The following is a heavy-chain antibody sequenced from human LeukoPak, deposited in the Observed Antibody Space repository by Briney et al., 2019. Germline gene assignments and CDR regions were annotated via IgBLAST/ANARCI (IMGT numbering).Heavy chain of an antibody. CDR1: GFTFSSYA. Sequence: GGSLRLSCAASGFTFSSYAMSWVRQAPGKGLEWVSAISGSGGSTYYADSVKGRFTISRDNSKNTLYLQMNSLRAEDTAVYYCAKDSYADIVATTFDYWGQGTLVTVSS. CDR2: ISGSGGST. J-gene: IGHJ4*02. V-gene: IGHV3-23*01. D-gene: IGHD5-12*01. CDR3: AKDSYADIVATTFDY.